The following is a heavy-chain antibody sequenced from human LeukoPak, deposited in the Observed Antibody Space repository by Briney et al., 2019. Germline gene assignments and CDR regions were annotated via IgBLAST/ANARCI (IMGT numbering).Heavy chain of an antibody. V-gene: IGHV4-4*02. Sequence: SETLSLTCAVSGGSISSSNWWSWVRQPPGKGLEWIGEIYHSGSTNYNPSLKSRVTISVDKSKNQFSLKLSSVTAADTAVYYCARAGYSSRVWFDPWGQGTLVTVSS. J-gene: IGHJ5*02. CDR3: ARAGYSSRVWFDP. D-gene: IGHD6-13*01. CDR1: GGSISSSNW. CDR2: IYHSGST.